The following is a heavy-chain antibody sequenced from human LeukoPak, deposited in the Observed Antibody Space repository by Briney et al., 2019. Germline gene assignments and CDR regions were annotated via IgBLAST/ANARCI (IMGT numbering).Heavy chain of an antibody. CDR1: GFTFSDYY. J-gene: IGHJ4*02. Sequence: GGSLRLSCAASGFTFSDYYMSWIRQAPGKGLEWVSYISSSGSTIYYADSVKGRFTISRDNAKNSLYLQINSLRAEDTAVYYCARVRNWNDYLDYWGQGTLVTVSS. CDR2: ISSSGSTI. D-gene: IGHD1-1*01. CDR3: ARVRNWNDYLDY. V-gene: IGHV3-11*01.